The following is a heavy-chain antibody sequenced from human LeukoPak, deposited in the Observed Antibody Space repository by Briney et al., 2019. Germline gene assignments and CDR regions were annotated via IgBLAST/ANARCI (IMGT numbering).Heavy chain of an antibody. CDR3: AKAKDAAWIQQPSPFDL. J-gene: IGHJ2*01. Sequence: GGSLRLSCAASGFTFDDYAMHWVRQTPGKGLEWVSGISWNGGSIGYADSVKGRFTISRDNAKNSLYLQMNSLRAEDTALYYCAKAKDAAWIQQPSPFDLWGRGALVTVSS. D-gene: IGHD5-18*01. CDR1: GFTFDDYA. CDR2: ISWNGGSI. V-gene: IGHV3-9*01.